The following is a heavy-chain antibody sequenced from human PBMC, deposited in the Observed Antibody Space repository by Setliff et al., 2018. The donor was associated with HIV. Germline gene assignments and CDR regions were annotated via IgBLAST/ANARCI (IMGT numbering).Heavy chain of an antibody. CDR3: ICRYSEFLALSLEMVNRPHTEPAWYF. J-gene: IGHJ2*01. CDR2: INFGGST. Sequence: ASETLSLTCAVYGGSFSGYYWSWIRQTPGEGLEWIGEINFGGSTKYNPSLKSRVTISEDTSKNQFSLKLTSVTAVSSALRLFICRYSEFLALSLEMVNRPHTEPAWYF. CDR1: GGSFSGYY. V-gene: IGHV4-34*01. D-gene: IGHD5-18*01.